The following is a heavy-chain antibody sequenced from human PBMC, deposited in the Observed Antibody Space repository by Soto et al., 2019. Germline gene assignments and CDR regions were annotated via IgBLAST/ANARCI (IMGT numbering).Heavy chain of an antibody. CDR3: ARDRSMVVVVPGY. J-gene: IGHJ4*02. CDR1: GFTFSSYW. V-gene: IGHV3-74*01. Sequence: RLSGAASGFTFSSYWMHWVRQAPGKGLVWVSRIKGRFTISRDNSKNMVYLQINSLRVDDTAVYYCARDRSMVVVVPGYWGQGTLVTVSS. CDR2: I. D-gene: IGHD2-2*01.